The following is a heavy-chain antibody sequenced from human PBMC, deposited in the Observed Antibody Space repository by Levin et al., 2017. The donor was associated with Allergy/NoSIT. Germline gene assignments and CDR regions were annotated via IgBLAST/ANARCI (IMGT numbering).Heavy chain of an antibody. CDR2: ISSSGSAT. Sequence: LSLTCAASGFPFSDYYMSWIRQAPGKGLEWVSYISSSGSATYYADSVKGRFTISRDNAKNSLYLQMNSLRAEDTAVYYCARDLGSGNYPDAFDIWGQGTMVTVSA. J-gene: IGHJ3*02. CDR1: GFPFSDYY. V-gene: IGHV3-11*01. D-gene: IGHD1-26*01. CDR3: ARDLGSGNYPDAFDI.